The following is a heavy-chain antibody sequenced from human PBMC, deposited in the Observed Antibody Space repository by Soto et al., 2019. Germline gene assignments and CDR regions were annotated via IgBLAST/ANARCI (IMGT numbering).Heavy chain of an antibody. CDR2: IWYDGNNK. CDR3: ARDGDFGSESFPHY. D-gene: IGHD3-10*01. V-gene: IGHV3-33*01. Sequence: QVQLVESGGGVVQPGRSLRLSCAASGFTFSSYGMQWVRQTPGKGLEWVAIIWYDGNNKYYADSVKGRVTISRDNSKNTLYLQMNSLRVEDTAVYFCARDGDFGSESFPHYWGQGTLVSVSS. J-gene: IGHJ4*01. CDR1: GFTFSSYG.